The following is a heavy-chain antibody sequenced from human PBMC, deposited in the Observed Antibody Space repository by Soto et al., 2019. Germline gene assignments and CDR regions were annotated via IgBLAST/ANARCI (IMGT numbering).Heavy chain of an antibody. CDR3: ARDNGYSYGYTLDH. D-gene: IGHD5-18*01. CDR1: GGSISGYY. Sequence: SETLSLTCTVPGGSISGYYWSWIRPPPGKGLDWIGYIYYSGSTNYNPSLKSRVTISVDTSKNQFSLKLSSVTAADTAVYYCARDNGYSYGYTLDHWGQGTLVTVS. V-gene: IGHV4-59*01. J-gene: IGHJ4*02. CDR2: IYYSGST.